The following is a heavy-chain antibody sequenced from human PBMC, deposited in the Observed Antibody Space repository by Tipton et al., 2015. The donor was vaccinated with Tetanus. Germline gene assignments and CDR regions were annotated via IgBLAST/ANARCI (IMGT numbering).Heavy chain of an antibody. D-gene: IGHD2/OR15-2a*01. CDR2: IYQTGST. V-gene: IGHV4-30-2*01. J-gene: IGHJ4*02. CDR1: GALLTTGGYS. CDR3: ARANFDFPKKGPFDS. Sequence: TLSLTCNVTGALLTTGGYSWGWIRQPLGQGLEWIGYIYQTGSTYFNPSLSSRLTMSFKMSKNQFSLKLTSVTAADTAVYFCARANFDFPKKGPFDSWGQGVLVVVSA.